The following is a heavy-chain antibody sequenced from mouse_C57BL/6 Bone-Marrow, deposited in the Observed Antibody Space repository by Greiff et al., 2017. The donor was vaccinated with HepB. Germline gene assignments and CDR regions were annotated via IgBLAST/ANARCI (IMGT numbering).Heavy chain of an antibody. D-gene: IGHD3-3*01. CDR1: GFTFSDYG. CDR3: ARWAGGLNWYFDV. Sequence: EVKVEESGGGLVKPGGSLKLSCAASGFTFSDYGMHWVRQAPEKGLEWVAYISSGSSTIYYADTVKGRFTISRDNAKNTLFLQMTSLRSEDTAMYYCARWAGGLNWYFDVWGTGTTVTVSS. J-gene: IGHJ1*03. CDR2: ISSGSSTI. V-gene: IGHV5-17*01.